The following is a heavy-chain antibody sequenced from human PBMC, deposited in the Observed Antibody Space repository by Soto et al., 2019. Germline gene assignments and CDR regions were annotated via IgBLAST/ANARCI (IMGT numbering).Heavy chain of an antibody. V-gene: IGHV1-69*12. CDR3: AKPSSGQYYYGMDV. CDR2: IIPIFGTA. CDR1: GGTFSSYA. J-gene: IGHJ6*02. Sequence: QVQLVQSGAEVKKPGSSVKVSCKASGGTFSSYAISWVRQAPGQGLEWMGGIIPIFGTANYAQKFQGRVTITADESTSTGYKELRSLRSEDTAVYFCAKPSSGQYYYGMDVWGQGTTVTVSS. D-gene: IGHD6-19*01.